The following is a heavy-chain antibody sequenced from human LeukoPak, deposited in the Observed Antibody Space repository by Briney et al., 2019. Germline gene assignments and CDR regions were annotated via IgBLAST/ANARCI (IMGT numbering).Heavy chain of an antibody. Sequence: GGSLRLSCAASGFTFNTYIMAWVRQAPGKGLEWVSSITSSSYSIYYADSVKGRFTISRDNAKNSLYLQMNSLRAEDTAVYYCASGGSGYPLGVNAFDIWGQGTMVTVSS. CDR2: ITSSSYSI. CDR1: GFTFNTYI. D-gene: IGHD2-15*01. J-gene: IGHJ3*02. CDR3: ASGGSGYPLGVNAFDI. V-gene: IGHV3-21*01.